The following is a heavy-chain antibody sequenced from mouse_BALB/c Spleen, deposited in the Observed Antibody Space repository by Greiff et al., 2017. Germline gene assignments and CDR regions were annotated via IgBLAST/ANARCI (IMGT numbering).Heavy chain of an antibody. CDR2: ISYDGSN. Sequence: DVKLQESGPGLVKPSQSLSLTCSVTGYSITSGYYWNWIRQFPGNKLEWMGYISYDGSNNYNPSLKNRISITRDTSKNQFFLKLNSVTTEDTATYYCAGITTVVALDYWGQGTTLTVSS. CDR3: AGITTVVALDY. J-gene: IGHJ2*01. D-gene: IGHD1-1*01. CDR1: GYSITSGYY. V-gene: IGHV3-6*02.